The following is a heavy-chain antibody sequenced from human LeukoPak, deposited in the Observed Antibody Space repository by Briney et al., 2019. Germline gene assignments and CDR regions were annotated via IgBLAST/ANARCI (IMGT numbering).Heavy chain of an antibody. CDR3: ARDGCSSTSCYTRGDV. Sequence: PGGSLRLSCAASGLPFSFYWMSWVRQAPGKGLEWVANIKEDGSEKYYISAVKGRFTISRDNAENSLYLQMNSLRAEDTAVYYCARDGCSSTSCYTRGDVWGKGTTVTVSS. V-gene: IGHV3-7*01. D-gene: IGHD2-2*01. J-gene: IGHJ6*04. CDR2: IKEDGSEK. CDR1: GLPFSFYW.